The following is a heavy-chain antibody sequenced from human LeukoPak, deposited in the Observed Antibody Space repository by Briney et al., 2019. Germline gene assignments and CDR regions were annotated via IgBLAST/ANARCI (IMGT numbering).Heavy chain of an antibody. V-gene: IGHV3-7*01. D-gene: IGHD3-9*01. CDR1: GFTFSSYS. Sequence: GGSLRLSCAASGFTFSSYSMNWVRQAPGKGLEWVANIKQDGSEKYYVDSVKGRFTISRDNAKNSLYLQMNSLRAEDTAVYYCASVALVLRYFDWLHFDYWGQGTLVTVSS. CDR3: ASVALVLRYFDWLHFDY. J-gene: IGHJ4*02. CDR2: IKQDGSEK.